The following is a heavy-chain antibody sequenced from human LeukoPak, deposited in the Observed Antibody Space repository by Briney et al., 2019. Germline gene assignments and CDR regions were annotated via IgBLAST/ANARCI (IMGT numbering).Heavy chain of an antibody. D-gene: IGHD6-19*01. Sequence: GGSLRLSCAASGFTFNNYAMSWVRQAPGRGLEWVSASSSGGDYTNSADSVKGRFTISRDNSKNTLYLQMNSLRAEDTAVYYCAKDRASGSGSYSYRGFDHWGQGTLVTVSS. CDR3: AKDRASGSGSYSYRGFDH. CDR2: SSSGGDYT. CDR1: GFTFNNYA. J-gene: IGHJ5*02. V-gene: IGHV3-23*01.